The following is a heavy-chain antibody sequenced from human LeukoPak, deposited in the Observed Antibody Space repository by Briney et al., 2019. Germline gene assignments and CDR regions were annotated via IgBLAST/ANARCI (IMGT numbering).Heavy chain of an antibody. D-gene: IGHD5-24*01. CDR1: GFIFSNYW. J-gene: IGHJ4*02. V-gene: IGHV3-7*01. Sequence: GGSLRLSCAASGFIFSNYWMGWVRQAPGKGLEWVANIKQDGSEIYYVDSVKGRFTISRDTAKDSLYLQMNSLRAEDTAVYYGARDGENGGYNLYDYGARGPRVTVPS. CDR2: IKQDGSEI. CDR3: ARDGENGGYNLYDY.